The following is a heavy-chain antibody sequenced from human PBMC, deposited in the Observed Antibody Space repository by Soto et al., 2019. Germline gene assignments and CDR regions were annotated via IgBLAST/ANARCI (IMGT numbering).Heavy chain of an antibody. CDR1: GGTFSSYA. J-gene: IGHJ6*02. CDR3: ARVERYYDFWSGYLPYGMDV. Sequence: SVKVSCKASGGTFSSYAISWVRQAPGQGLEWMGGIIPIFGTANYAQKFQGRVTITADESTSTAYMELSSLRSEDTAVYYCARVERYYDFWSGYLPYGMDVWGQETTVTVSS. CDR2: IIPIFGTA. D-gene: IGHD3-3*01. V-gene: IGHV1-69*13.